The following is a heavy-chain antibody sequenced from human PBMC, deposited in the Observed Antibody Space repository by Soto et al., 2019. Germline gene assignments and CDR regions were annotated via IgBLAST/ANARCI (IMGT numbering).Heavy chain of an antibody. CDR3: ARHDTTDYERGAHFYDDY. Sequence: GESLKISCERSGDSFRNYGSGWVRQVPGTGLEWVGIIYPGESDTIYNPSFQGHVIISADKSINTAYLQWNSLKASDTAIYYCARHDTTDYERGAHFYDDYWGQGTQVTFSS. V-gene: IGHV5-51*01. D-gene: IGHD3-22*01. J-gene: IGHJ4*02. CDR2: IYPGESDT. CDR1: GDSFRNYG.